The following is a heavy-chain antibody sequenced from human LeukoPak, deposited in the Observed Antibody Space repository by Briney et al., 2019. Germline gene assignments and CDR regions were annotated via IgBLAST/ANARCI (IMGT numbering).Heavy chain of an antibody. CDR3: ARAVGYKGFLDY. V-gene: IGHV4-34*01. CDR1: GGSFSGYY. J-gene: IGHJ4*02. D-gene: IGHD5-24*01. CDR2: INHSGST. Sequence: SETLSLTCAVYGGSFSGYYWSWIRQPPGKGLEWIGEINHSGSTNYNPSLKSRVTISVDTSKNQFSLKLSSVTAADTAVYYCARAVGYKGFLDYWGQGTLVTVSS.